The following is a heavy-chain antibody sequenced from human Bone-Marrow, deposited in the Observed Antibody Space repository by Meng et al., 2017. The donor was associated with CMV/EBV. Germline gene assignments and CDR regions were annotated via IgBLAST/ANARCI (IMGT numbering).Heavy chain of an antibody. CDR2: IKSKTDGGTT. Sequence: GGFLRLACAAAGFTFSNAWMSWVRQAPGKGLEWVGRIKSKTDGGTTDYAALVKGRFTISRDDSKNTLYLQMNSLKTEDTAVYYCISLLVTPDYWGEGTRVTGSS. CDR1: GFTFSNAW. CDR3: ISLLVTPDY. D-gene: IGHD4-23*01. J-gene: IGHJ4*02. V-gene: IGHV3-15*01.